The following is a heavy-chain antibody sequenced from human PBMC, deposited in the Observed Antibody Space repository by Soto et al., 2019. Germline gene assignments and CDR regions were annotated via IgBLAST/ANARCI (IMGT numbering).Heavy chain of an antibody. CDR1: GSTFITDA. V-gene: IGHV3-23*01. CDR2: ISGSGGST. D-gene: IGHD2-2*01. CDR3: AKLPAAQSYFDF. Sequence: SPRLWYAASGSTFITDAMNLVRQTPGKGLEWVSIISGSGGSTYYPDSVKGRFTISRDNSKNTLYLQMNSLRADDTAVYYCAKLPAAQSYFDFWGQGTLVIVTS. J-gene: IGHJ4*02.